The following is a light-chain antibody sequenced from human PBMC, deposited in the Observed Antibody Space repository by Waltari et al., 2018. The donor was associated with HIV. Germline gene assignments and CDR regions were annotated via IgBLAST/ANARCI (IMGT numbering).Light chain of an antibody. CDR2: RDH. CDR3: AAWDDNLNGPL. Sequence: QSVLTQPPSASGTPGQRVTISCSGSTSSIGSNTVNWYQQLPGTAPKLLTDRDHQRPSGVPNRFSGSKSDTSASLAISGLQSEDEADYYCAAWDDNLNGPLFGGGTKLTVL. J-gene: IGLJ2*01. V-gene: IGLV1-44*01. CDR1: TSSIGSNT.